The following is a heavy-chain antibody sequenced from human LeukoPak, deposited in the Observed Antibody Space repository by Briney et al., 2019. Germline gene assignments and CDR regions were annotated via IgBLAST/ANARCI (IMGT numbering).Heavy chain of an antibody. CDR2: ISSSGDGT. CDR3: AKAHSGYYYGSFDY. CDR1: GFTFSNYA. D-gene: IGHD3-22*01. J-gene: IGHJ4*02. V-gene: IGHV3-23*01. Sequence: GGSLRLSCVGSGFTFSNYAMTWVRQGPGKGLEWVSTISSSGDGTFYADSVKGRFTVSRDNSKNTLYLQMNSLRAEDTAIYYCAKAHSGYYYGSFDYWGQGALVIVSS.